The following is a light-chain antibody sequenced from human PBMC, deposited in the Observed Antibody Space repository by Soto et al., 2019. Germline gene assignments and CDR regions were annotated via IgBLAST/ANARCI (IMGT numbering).Light chain of an antibody. V-gene: IGKV1-33*01. CDR1: QDISNY. J-gene: IGKJ4*01. Sequence: DIQMTQSPSSLSASVGDRVTITCQASQDISNYLNWYQQKPGKAPKLLIYDASNLETGVPPRFSGSGSGTDFTFTISSLQTEDIATYYCQQYDNLPLTFGGGTKVDIK. CDR3: QQYDNLPLT. CDR2: DAS.